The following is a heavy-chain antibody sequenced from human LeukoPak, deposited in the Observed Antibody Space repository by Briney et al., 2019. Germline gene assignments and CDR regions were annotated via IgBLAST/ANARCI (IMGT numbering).Heavy chain of an antibody. V-gene: IGHV1-8*02. Sequence: ASVKVSCKASSYTFTSYGISWVRQAPGQGLEWMGWMNPNSGNTGYAQKFQGRVTMTRDMSTSTVYMELSSLRSEDTAVYYCARDLIVTVAGKDMDVWGKGTTVTVSS. CDR1: SYTFTSYG. D-gene: IGHD6-19*01. J-gene: IGHJ6*03. CDR3: ARDLIVTVAGKDMDV. CDR2: MNPNSGNT.